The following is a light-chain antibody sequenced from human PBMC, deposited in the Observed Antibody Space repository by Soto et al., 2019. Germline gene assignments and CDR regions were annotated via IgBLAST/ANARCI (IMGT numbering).Light chain of an antibody. CDR2: LGS. Sequence: DSVMHQSPLFLSVTPGEPASISCRSSQSLLHDNGFNFLNWYLQKPGQSPQLLISLGSSRASGVPDRFSGSASGRDFTLLISRLEAEDVGVFYCMQALETPLTFGGGNKVEIK. CDR3: MQALETPLT. J-gene: IGKJ4*01. CDR1: QSLLHDNGFNF. V-gene: IGKV2-28*01.